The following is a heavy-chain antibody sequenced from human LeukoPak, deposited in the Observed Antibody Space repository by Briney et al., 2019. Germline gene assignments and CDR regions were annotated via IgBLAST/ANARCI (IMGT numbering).Heavy chain of an antibody. CDR2: ISTGSTYI. V-gene: IGHV3-21*01. Sequence: GGSLRLSCAASGFTFSSYSMNWVRQAPGKGLEWVSSISTGSTYIYYADSVRGRFTISRDNAKNSLYLQMNSLRAEDTAVYYCARSQNYGSVAGRFDYWGQGTLVTVSS. D-gene: IGHD3-10*01. CDR3: ARSQNYGSVAGRFDY. J-gene: IGHJ4*02. CDR1: GFTFSSYS.